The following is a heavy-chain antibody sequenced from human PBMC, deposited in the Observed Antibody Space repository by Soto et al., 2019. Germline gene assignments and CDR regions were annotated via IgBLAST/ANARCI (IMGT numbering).Heavy chain of an antibody. D-gene: IGHD1-1*01. CDR3: ARWNGCGDS. V-gene: IGHV3-23*01. J-gene: IGHJ4*02. Sequence: QLLQSGGGLVQPGGSLRLSCAVSGFSLGPYGVTWIRQTPEKGLEWVTGFSGGSGAIFYADSVRGRFTISRDSSTAYLQTNNLSPEDTAVYFCARWNGCGDSWGQGSLVTVSS. CDR1: GFSLGPYG. CDR2: FSGGSGAI.